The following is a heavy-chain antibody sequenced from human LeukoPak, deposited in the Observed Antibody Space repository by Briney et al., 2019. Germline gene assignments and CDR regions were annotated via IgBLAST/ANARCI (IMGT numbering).Heavy chain of an antibody. J-gene: IGHJ5*02. Sequence: ASVKVSCKASGGTFSSYAITWVRQAPGQGLEWMGGIIPIFDTSNYAQKFQGRVAFTSDDSTSTAYMELSSLRSEDTAVYYCARLKRGIGAAGTSLRGWFDPWGQGTLVTVSS. CDR3: ARLKRGIGAAGTSLRGWFDP. CDR2: IIPIFDTS. V-gene: IGHV1-69*13. CDR1: GGTFSSYA. D-gene: IGHD6-13*01.